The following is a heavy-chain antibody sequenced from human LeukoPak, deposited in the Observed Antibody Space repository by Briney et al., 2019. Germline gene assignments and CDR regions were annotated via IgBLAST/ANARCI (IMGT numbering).Heavy chain of an antibody. Sequence: PGGSLRLSCAASGFTFSSYAMSWVRQAPGKGLEWVSAISGSGGSTYYADSVKGRFTISRDNSKNTLYLQMNSLRAEDTAVYYCAKDRRYYDSSGYPYFDYWGQGTLVTVSS. CDR1: GFTFSSYA. CDR2: ISGSGGST. D-gene: IGHD3-22*01. V-gene: IGHV3-23*01. CDR3: AKDRRYYDSSGYPYFDY. J-gene: IGHJ4*02.